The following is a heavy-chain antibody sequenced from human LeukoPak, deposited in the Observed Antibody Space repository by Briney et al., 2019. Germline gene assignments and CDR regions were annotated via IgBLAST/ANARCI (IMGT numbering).Heavy chain of an antibody. J-gene: IGHJ4*02. D-gene: IGHD3-22*01. CDR2: ISSSGSTI. CDR1: GFTFSDYY. CDR3: TTDGQGLIVVGGEYDY. V-gene: IGHV3-11*01. Sequence: GGSLRLSCAASGFTFSDYYMSWIRQAPGKGLEWVSYISSSGSTIYYADSVKGRFTISRDNAKNSLDLQMNSLKTEDTAVYYCTTDGQGLIVVGGEYDYWGQGTLVTVSS.